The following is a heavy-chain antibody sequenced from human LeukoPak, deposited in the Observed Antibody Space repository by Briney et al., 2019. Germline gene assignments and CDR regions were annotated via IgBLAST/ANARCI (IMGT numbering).Heavy chain of an antibody. CDR3: AREAQGCSGGSYYTRGYYYYGMDV. J-gene: IGHJ6*02. V-gene: IGHV4-59*01. Sequence: ASETLSLTCTVSGGSSSSYYWSWIRQPPGKGLEWIGYIYYSGCTNYNPSLKSRVTISVDTSKNQFSLKLSSVTAADTAVYYCAREAQGCSGGSYYTRGYYYYGMDVWGQGTTVTVSS. D-gene: IGHD2-15*01. CDR2: IYYSGCT. CDR1: GGSSSSYY.